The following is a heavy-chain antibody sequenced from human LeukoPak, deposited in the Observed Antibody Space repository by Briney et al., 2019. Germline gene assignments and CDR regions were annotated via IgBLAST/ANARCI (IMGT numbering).Heavy chain of an antibody. CDR2: ISSSGSTI. CDR1: GFTFSDYY. V-gene: IGHV3-11*01. J-gene: IGHJ5*02. Sequence: PGGSLRLSCAASGFTFSDYYMSWIRQAPGKGLEWVSYISSSGSTIYYADSEKGRFTISRDNAKNSLYLQMNSLRAEDTAVYYCARVAAAGLNWFNPWGQGTLVTVSS. D-gene: IGHD6-13*01. CDR3: ARVAAAGLNWFNP.